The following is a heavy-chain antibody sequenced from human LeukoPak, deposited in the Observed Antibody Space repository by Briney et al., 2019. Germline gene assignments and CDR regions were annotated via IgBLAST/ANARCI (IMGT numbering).Heavy chain of an antibody. CDR1: GGTFNSYA. CDR2: ITAIFRTT. J-gene: IGHJ4*02. V-gene: IGHV1-69*13. CDR3: ARHSGYHSTMYLDY. Sequence: SVKVSCKTSGGTFNSYAISWVRQAPGQGLEWMGGITAIFRTTNYAQKFQGRVTITADEPMSTVYMELSSLRSEDTAVYYCARHSGYHSTMYLDYWGQGTLVTVSS. D-gene: IGHD3-22*01.